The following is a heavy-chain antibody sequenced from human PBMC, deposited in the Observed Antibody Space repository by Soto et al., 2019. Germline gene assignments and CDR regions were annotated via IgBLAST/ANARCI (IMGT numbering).Heavy chain of an antibody. CDR1: GDSISSGDYY. J-gene: IGHJ3*01. CDR3: ARSHDFWSGHADAFDV. CDR2: ISYSGIS. D-gene: IGHD3-3*01. Sequence: VQLQESGPGLVMPSQTLSLTCTVSGDSISSGDYYWGWIRQHPGRGLEWIGYISYSGISYSNPSLKSRLTISLDTSKNPFSLELNSVTAADTAIYYCARSHDFWSGHADAFDVWGQGTMVTVSS. V-gene: IGHV4-31*03.